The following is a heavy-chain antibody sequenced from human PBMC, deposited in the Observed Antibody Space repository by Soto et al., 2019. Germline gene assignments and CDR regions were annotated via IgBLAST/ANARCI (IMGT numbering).Heavy chain of an antibody. V-gene: IGHV4-34*01. CDR2: INHSGST. J-gene: IGHJ5*02. Sequence: NPSETLSLTCAVYGGSFSGYYWSWIRQPPGKGLEWIGEINHSGSTNYNPSLKSRVTISVDTSKNQFSLKLSSVTAADTAVYYCASRRIAARGGWFDPWGQGTLVTVSS. CDR1: GGSFSGYY. CDR3: ASRRIAARGGWFDP. D-gene: IGHD6-6*01.